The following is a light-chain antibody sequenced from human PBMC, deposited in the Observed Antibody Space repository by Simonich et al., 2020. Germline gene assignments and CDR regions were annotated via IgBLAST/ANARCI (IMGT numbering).Light chain of an antibody. Sequence: AIQLTQSPSSLSASVGDRVTITCRASQGIISALAWYQQKPGKAPKLLIYDASSLERGVPSRFSGSGSGTDFTLTISSLQPEDFATYYCQQFNSYPITFGPGTKVDIK. CDR1: QGIISA. V-gene: IGKV1-13*02. J-gene: IGKJ3*01. CDR2: DAS. CDR3: QQFNSYPIT.